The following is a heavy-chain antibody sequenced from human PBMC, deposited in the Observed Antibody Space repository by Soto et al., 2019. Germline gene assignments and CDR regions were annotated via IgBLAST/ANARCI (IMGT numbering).Heavy chain of an antibody. J-gene: IGHJ4*02. CDR1: GGSISSYY. D-gene: IGHD6-13*01. Sequence: SETLSLTCTVSGGSISSYYWSWIRQPPGKGLEWIGYIYYSGSTNYNPSLKSRVTISVDTSKNQFSLKLSSVTAADTAVYYCARAPAPLYSISWYYFDYWGQGTQVTVSS. CDR3: ARAPAPLYSISWYYFDY. V-gene: IGHV4-59*01. CDR2: IYYSGST.